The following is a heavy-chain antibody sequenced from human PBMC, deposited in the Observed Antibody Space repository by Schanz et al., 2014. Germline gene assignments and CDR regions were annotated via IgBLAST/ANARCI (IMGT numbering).Heavy chain of an antibody. CDR3: ARDGNYYGARDYYKTPYYFDY. CDR1: GFTVSSDH. Sequence: EVQLVESGGGFVQPGGSLGLSCVVSGFTVSSDHMSWVRQAPGKGLEWVSGISGSGGSTYYADSVKGRFTISRDNSKNTLYLQMNSLRAEDTAVYYCARDGNYYGARDYYKTPYYFDYWGQGTLVTVSS. CDR2: ISGSGGST. J-gene: IGHJ4*02. V-gene: IGHV3-23*04. D-gene: IGHD3-10*01.